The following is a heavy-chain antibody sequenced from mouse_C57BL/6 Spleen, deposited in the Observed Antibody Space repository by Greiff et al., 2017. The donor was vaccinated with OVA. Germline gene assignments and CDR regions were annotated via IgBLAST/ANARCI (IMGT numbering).Heavy chain of an antibody. CDR1: GYSITSGYY. J-gene: IGHJ4*01. Sequence: EVQLQESGPGLVKPSQSLSLTCSVTGYSITSGYYWNWIRQFPGNKLEWMGYISYDGSNNYNPSLKNRISITRDTSTNQFFLKLNSVTTEDTATYYCARDGYDDAMDYWGQGTSVTVSS. V-gene: IGHV3-6*01. D-gene: IGHD2-2*01. CDR3: ARDGYDDAMDY. CDR2: ISYDGSN.